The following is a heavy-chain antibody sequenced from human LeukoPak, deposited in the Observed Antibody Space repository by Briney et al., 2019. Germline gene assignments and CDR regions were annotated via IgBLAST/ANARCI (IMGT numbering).Heavy chain of an antibody. V-gene: IGHV3-11*01. D-gene: IGHD2-15*01. CDR1: GFTFSDYN. J-gene: IGHJ6*03. CDR3: ARVLRYCSGGNCYSGGLGYMDV. Sequence: TGGSLRLSCAASGFTFSDYNMRWIRQAPGKGLEWVSSISRSGSTKYYADSVKGRFTISRDNAKNALFLQMNSLRAEDTAVYYCARVLRYCSGGNCYSGGLGYMDVWGKGTTVTISS. CDR2: ISRSGSTK.